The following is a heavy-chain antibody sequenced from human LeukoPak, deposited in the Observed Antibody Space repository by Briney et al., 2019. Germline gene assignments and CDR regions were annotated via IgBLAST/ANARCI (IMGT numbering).Heavy chain of an antibody. V-gene: IGHV3-20*04. D-gene: IGHD3-22*01. Sequence: GGSLRLSCAASGFTFVDYGMSWVRPAPGKGLEWVSGINWNGGSTGYADSVKGRFTISRDNAKNSLYLQMNSLRAEDTALYYCARGGYYDSSGYLYYYYYMDVWGKGTTVTASS. J-gene: IGHJ6*03. CDR2: INWNGGST. CDR3: ARGGYYDSSGYLYYYYYMDV. CDR1: GFTFVDYG.